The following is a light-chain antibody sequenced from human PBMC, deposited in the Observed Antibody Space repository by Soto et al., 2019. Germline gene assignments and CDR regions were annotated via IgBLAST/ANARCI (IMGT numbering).Light chain of an antibody. V-gene: IGKV1-9*01. CDR1: QEGSRY. J-gene: IGKJ3*01. CDR2: GES. CDR3: RDLQRTLFS. Sequence: QLTQSPSSLSASVGDRVTITCRASQEGSRYLAWYQQKAGKAPKLLIYGESTLHSRVPSRFSGFGSATDFALTISSLQPEGFASYHCRDLQRTLFSFGPGTTVDV.